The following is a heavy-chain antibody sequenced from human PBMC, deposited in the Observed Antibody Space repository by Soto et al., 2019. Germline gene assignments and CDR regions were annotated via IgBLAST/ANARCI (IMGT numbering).Heavy chain of an antibody. D-gene: IGHD3-10*01. CDR1: GFTFSSYG. CDR3: EPWFGAFAY. Sequence: QVQLVESGGGVVQPGRSLRLSCAASGFTFSSYGMHWVRQAPGKGLAWVAVISYDGSNKYYADSVKGRFTLSRDNSKNALYLQMNSLRADDTAVYYCEPWFGAFAYWGQGTLVTVSS. J-gene: IGHJ4*02. CDR2: ISYDGSNK. V-gene: IGHV3-30*03.